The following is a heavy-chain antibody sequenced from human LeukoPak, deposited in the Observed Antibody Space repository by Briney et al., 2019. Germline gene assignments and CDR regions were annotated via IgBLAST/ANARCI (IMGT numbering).Heavy chain of an antibody. V-gene: IGHV4-59*01. CDR1: GGSISSYY. CDR2: IYYSGST. Sequence: SKTLSLTCTVPGGSISSYYWSWIRQPPGKGLEWIGYIYYSGSTNYNPSLKSRVTISVDTSKNQFSLKLSSVTAADTAVYYCARARYDFWSGYYENYYYYGMDVWGQGTTVTVSS. J-gene: IGHJ6*02. D-gene: IGHD3-3*01. CDR3: ARARYDFWSGYYENYYYYGMDV.